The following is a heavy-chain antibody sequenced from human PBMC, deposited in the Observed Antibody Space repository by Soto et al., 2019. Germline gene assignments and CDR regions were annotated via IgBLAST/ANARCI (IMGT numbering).Heavy chain of an antibody. J-gene: IGHJ3*02. CDR3: ASEKVGAESVHVFDI. CDR2: IMPGRSHI. D-gene: IGHD1-26*01. CDR1: GFSFSIYS. V-gene: IGHV3-48*01. Sequence: EVQLVESGGGLVQPGGSLRLTCAASGFSFSIYSMNWVRQAPGKGLEWVSYIMPGRSHIFYADSVKGRFTISRDNAKNSLHLQMNSLRAEDTALYYCASEKVGAESVHVFDIWGQGTMVTVSS.